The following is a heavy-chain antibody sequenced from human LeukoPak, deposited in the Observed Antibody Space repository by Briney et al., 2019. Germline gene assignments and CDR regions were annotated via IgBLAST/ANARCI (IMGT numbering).Heavy chain of an antibody. CDR3: ASNTSCFL. CDR2: INPNSGGT. D-gene: IGHD2-2*01. V-gene: IGHV1-2*06. CDR1: GYTFTGYY. Sequence: GASVKVSCKASGYTFTGYYIHWVRQAPGQGLEWMGRINPNSGGTNYAQKFQGRVTMTRDTSISTAYMDLSGLTSDDTAVYYCASNTSCFLWGQGTLVTVSS. J-gene: IGHJ4*02.